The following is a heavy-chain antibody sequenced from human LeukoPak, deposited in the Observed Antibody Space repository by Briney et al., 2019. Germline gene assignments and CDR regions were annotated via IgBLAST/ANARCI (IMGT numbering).Heavy chain of an antibody. CDR2: ISGSGGST. CDR3: AKEGEYSSSWYGPFDY. CDR1: GFTFSSYA. J-gene: IGHJ4*02. Sequence: GGSLRLSCAASGFTFSSYAMSWVRQAPGKGLEWVSAISGSGGSTYYADSVKGRFTISRDNSKNTLYLQMNSLRAEDTAVYYCAKEGEYSSSWYGPFDYWGQGTLVTVPS. V-gene: IGHV3-23*01. D-gene: IGHD6-13*01.